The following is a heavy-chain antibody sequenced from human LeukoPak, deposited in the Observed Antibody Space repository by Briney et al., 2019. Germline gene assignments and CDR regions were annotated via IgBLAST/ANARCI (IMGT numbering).Heavy chain of an antibody. J-gene: IGHJ4*02. V-gene: IGHV3-30*02. CDR1: GFTFSSYG. Sequence: GGSLRLSCAASGFTFSSYGMHWVRQAPGKGLEWVAFIRYDGSNKYYADSVKGRFTISRDNSKNTLYLQMNSLRAEDTAVYYCAKDPTFDYGSGSYYIVGAYFDYWGQGTLVTVSS. CDR3: AKDPTFDYGSGSYYIVGAYFDY. CDR2: IRYDGSNK. D-gene: IGHD3-10*01.